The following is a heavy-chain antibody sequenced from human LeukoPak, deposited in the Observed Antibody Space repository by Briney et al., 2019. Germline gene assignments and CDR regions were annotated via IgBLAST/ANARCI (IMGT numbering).Heavy chain of an antibody. CDR2: ISGSGGST. Sequence: GGSLRLSCAASGFTFSSYAMSWVRQAPGKGLEWVSDISGSGGSTYYAGSVKGRFTISRDNSKNTLYLQMNSLRAEDTAVYYCAKEGYYYDSSGYNYYYGMDVWGQGTTVTVSS. CDR1: GFTFSSYA. D-gene: IGHD3-22*01. V-gene: IGHV3-23*01. J-gene: IGHJ6*02. CDR3: AKEGYYYDSSGYNYYYGMDV.